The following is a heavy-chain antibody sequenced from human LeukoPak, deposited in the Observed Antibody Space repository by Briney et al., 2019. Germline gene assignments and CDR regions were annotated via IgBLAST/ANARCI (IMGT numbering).Heavy chain of an antibody. Sequence: SETLSLTCTVSSGSFRTYSWSWIRQPPGKGLEWIGYIFYNEGTSYNLCLKSRVTISVDTSNNQLSLKVNSVTAADTAMYYCVKSNSRYQPWTLDIWGRGTMVTVSS. D-gene: IGHD2-2*01. CDR1: SGSFRTYS. CDR3: VKSNSRYQPWTLDI. J-gene: IGHJ3*02. V-gene: IGHV4-59*01. CDR2: IFYNEGT.